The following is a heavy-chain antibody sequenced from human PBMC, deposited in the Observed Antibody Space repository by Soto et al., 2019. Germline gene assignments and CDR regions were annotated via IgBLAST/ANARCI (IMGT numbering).Heavy chain of an antibody. Sequence: QVQLVQSGAEVKKPGASVKLSCKASGYTLTTYPLHWVRQAPGQILEWMGYITGASGDTRYSQKFHDRVTITRDTSANTAYLELNSLTSEDTAVYYCATALRFVDYLLKRWGQGTLVTVSS. V-gene: IGHV1-3*01. CDR1: GYTLTTYP. CDR2: ITGASGDT. CDR3: ATALRFVDYLLKR. D-gene: IGHD3-9*01. J-gene: IGHJ4*02.